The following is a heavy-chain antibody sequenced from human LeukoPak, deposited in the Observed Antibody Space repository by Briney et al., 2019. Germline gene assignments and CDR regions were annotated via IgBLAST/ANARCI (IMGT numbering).Heavy chain of an antibody. CDR2: INLNSGGT. V-gene: IGHV1-2*02. CDR1: GYTFTGYY. CDR3: ARVGNYDGRGYFDY. J-gene: IGHJ4*02. Sequence: ASVKVSCKTSGYTFTGYYMHWVRQAPGQGLEWMGWINLNSGGTNYAQKFLGRVTMTRDTSISTAYMELSRLRSDDSAVYYCARVGNYDGRGYFDYWGQGTLVTVSS. D-gene: IGHD1-7*01.